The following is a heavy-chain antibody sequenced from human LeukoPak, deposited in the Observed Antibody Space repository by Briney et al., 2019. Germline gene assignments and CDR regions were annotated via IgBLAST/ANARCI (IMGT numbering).Heavy chain of an antibody. CDR2: INPKNGAT. J-gene: IGHJ1*01. V-gene: IGHV1-2*02. Sequence: ASMKVSCKSSGYTFSDYYVHWARQAPGQGLEWMGWINPKNGATKYARKFLGRVTMTRDTSIDTVYMELSGLRSDDTAKFYCARGILQQQLVANWGQGTLVTVSS. CDR1: GYTFSDYY. CDR3: ARGILQQQLVAN. D-gene: IGHD6-13*01.